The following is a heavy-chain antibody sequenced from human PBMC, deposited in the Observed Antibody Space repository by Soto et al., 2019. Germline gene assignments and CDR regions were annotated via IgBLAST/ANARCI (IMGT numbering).Heavy chain of an antibody. V-gene: IGHV2-5*02. J-gene: IGHJ4*02. D-gene: IGHD4-17*01. CDR2: IYWDDDK. Sequence: QITLKESGPPLVKPTQTLTLTCTFSGFSLSTSGVGVGWIRQPPGKALEWLALIYWDDDKRYSPSLKSRLTITKDTSKNQVVITMTNMDPVDTATYYCAHRLRWYYFDYWGQGTLVTVSS. CDR3: AHRLRWYYFDY. CDR1: GFSLSTSGVG.